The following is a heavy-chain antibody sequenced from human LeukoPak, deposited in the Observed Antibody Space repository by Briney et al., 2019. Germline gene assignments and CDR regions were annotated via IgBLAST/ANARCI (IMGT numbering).Heavy chain of an antibody. J-gene: IGHJ4*02. CDR1: GFTFSTYW. D-gene: IGHD6-19*01. Sequence: PGGSLRLSCAASGFTFSTYWMHWVRQAPGKGLVWVSRINTDGSDTSYADSVKGRFTISRDNAKNTLYLQMNSLTAEDTAVYYCARGGWYGYYFDSWGRGTLATVSS. CDR3: ARGGWYGYYFDS. V-gene: IGHV3-74*01. CDR2: INTDGSDT.